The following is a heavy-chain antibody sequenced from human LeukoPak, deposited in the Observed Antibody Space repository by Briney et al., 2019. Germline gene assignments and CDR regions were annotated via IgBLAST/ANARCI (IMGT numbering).Heavy chain of an antibody. V-gene: IGHV4-39*01. J-gene: IGHJ4*02. D-gene: IGHD1-26*01. CDR3: ARSRGIAGYFDY. Sequence: PSETLSLTCTVSGGSISSSSYYWGWIRQPPGKGLEWIGSIYYSGSTYHNPSLKSRVTISVDTSKNQFSLKLSSVTAADTAVYYCARSRGIAGYFDYWGQGTLVTVSS. CDR1: GGSISSSSYY. CDR2: IYYSGST.